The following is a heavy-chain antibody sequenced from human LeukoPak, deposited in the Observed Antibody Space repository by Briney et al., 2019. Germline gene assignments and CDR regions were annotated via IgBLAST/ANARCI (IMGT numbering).Heavy chain of an antibody. CDR1: GFTFSRYA. Sequence: NSGGSLRLSCAASGFTFSRYAMNWVRQAPGKGLEWVSAISGSTIYYADSVKGRFTISRDNAKNSLYLQMNSLRAEDTAVYYCARDRGSSWIYDAFDIWGQGTMVTVSS. J-gene: IGHJ3*02. CDR3: ARDRGSSWIYDAFDI. CDR2: ISGSTI. V-gene: IGHV3-69-1*01. D-gene: IGHD6-13*01.